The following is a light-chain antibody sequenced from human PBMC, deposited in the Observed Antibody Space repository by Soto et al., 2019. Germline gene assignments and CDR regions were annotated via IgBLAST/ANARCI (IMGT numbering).Light chain of an antibody. CDR3: QQYGSSL. J-gene: IGKJ2*01. CDR2: GAS. CDR1: QSVSSSY. V-gene: IGKV3-20*01. Sequence: EIVLTQSPGTLSLSPGERATLSCRASQSVSSSYLAWCQQEPGQAPRLLICGASSRATGIPDRLSGSGSGTDFTLTISRLESDDFAVYYCQQYGSSLFGQGTKLEIK.